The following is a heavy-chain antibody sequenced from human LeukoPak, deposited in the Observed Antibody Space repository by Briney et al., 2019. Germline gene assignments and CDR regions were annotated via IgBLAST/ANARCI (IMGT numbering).Heavy chain of an antibody. CDR2: ISYDGSNK. CDR3: AKGRNSGWYGGDY. V-gene: IGHV3-30*04. Sequence: GGSLRLSCVASGFTFTNYAIYWVRQAPGKGLEWVAVISYDGSNKYYADSVKGRFTISRDNSKNTLYLQMNSLRAEDTAVYYCAKGRNSGWYGGDYWGQGTLVTVSS. D-gene: IGHD6-19*01. J-gene: IGHJ4*02. CDR1: GFTFTNYA.